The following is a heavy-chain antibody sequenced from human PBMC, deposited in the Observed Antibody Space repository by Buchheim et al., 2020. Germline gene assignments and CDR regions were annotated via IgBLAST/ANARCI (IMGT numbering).Heavy chain of an antibody. CDR1: GFTFRNYA. V-gene: IGHV3-23*01. CDR3: AKVAGFDY. J-gene: IGHJ4*02. Sequence: EVQLLESGGGLVQPGGSLRLSCAASGFTFRNYAMSWVRRAPEKGLEWVSTIGASGGDKYYAESVKGRYTVSRDNSKNTLYLQMNSLRAEDTAVYYCAKVAGFDYWGQGTL. CDR2: IGASGGDK. D-gene: IGHD6-13*01.